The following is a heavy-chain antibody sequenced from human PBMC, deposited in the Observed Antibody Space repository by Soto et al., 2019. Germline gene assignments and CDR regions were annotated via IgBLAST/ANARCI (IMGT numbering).Heavy chain of an antibody. CDR1: GGSFSGYY. Sequence: QVQLQQWGAGLLKPSETLSLTCAVYGGSFSGYYWTWIRQPPGKGLEWIGEIDHSGSTNYNPSLKSRVTMSVDTSKNQFSLRLSSVTAADTAVYSYARARGGNSVDYWGQGTLVNVSA. D-gene: IGHD2-21*02. CDR3: ARARGGNSVDY. CDR2: IDHSGST. V-gene: IGHV4-34*01. J-gene: IGHJ4*02.